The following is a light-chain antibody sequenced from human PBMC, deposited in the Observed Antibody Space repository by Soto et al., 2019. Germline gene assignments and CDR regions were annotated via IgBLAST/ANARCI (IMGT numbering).Light chain of an antibody. CDR2: AAS. CDR1: QGISTY. CDR3: QKYNSAPLT. Sequence: DIQMTQSPSSLSASVGDTVTITCRASQGISTYLAWYQQKPGKVTKLLIYAASTLQSGVPSRFSGSGSGTDFTLTISRLQPEDVATYYCQKYNSAPLTFGGGTKVEIK. J-gene: IGKJ4*01. V-gene: IGKV1-27*01.